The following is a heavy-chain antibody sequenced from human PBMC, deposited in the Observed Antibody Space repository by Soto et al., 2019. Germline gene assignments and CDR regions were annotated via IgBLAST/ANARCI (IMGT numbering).Heavy chain of an antibody. V-gene: IGHV3-21*01. Sequence: EVQLVESGGGLVKPGESLRLSCAASGFTFSSYSLNWVRQAPGKGLEWVSSISSSRGYGSYADSVKGRFTISRDNAKNSLYLQMDSLRAEDTAVYYCARGRSLNTNMDYWGQGTLVTVSS. CDR2: ISSSRGYG. CDR3: ARGRSLNTNMDY. D-gene: IGHD2-15*01. CDR1: GFTFSSYS. J-gene: IGHJ4*02.